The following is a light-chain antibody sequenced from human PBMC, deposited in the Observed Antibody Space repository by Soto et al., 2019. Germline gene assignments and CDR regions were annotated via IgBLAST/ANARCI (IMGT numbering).Light chain of an antibody. Sequence: QSVLTQPPSVSGAPGQRVTISCTGSSSNIGAGYDVHWYQQLPGTAPKLLIYGNSNRPSGVPDRFSGSKSDTSASLAITGLPAEDEADYYCQSYDSSLSGYVFGTGTKLTVL. V-gene: IGLV1-40*01. CDR3: QSYDSSLSGYV. CDR2: GNS. J-gene: IGLJ1*01. CDR1: SSNIGAGYD.